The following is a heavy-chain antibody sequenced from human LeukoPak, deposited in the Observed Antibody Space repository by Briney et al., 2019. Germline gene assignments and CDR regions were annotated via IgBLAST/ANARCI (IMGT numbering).Heavy chain of an antibody. J-gene: IGHJ4*02. CDR3: ARGSLYCSGGSCYSLYFDY. V-gene: IGHV1-18*01. CDR1: GYTFTSYG. D-gene: IGHD2-15*01. Sequence: GASVKVSCKASGYTFTSYGISWVRQAPGQGLEWMGWISAYNGNTNYAQKLQGRVTMTTDTSTSTAYMELRSLRSDDTAVYYCARGSLYCSGGSCYSLYFDYWGQGTLVTVSS. CDR2: ISAYNGNT.